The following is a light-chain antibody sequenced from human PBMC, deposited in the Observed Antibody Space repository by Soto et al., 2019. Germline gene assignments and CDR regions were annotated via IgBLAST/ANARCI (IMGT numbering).Light chain of an antibody. Sequence: DIQMTQPPSTLSASVGDRVTITCRASQSISNWLAWYQQKPGRAPNLLIYKASSLQSGVPSRFSGSGSGTEFTLTISRLQPDDFATYYCQQYESYPWTFGQGTKVEIK. CDR1: QSISNW. V-gene: IGKV1-5*03. J-gene: IGKJ1*01. CDR2: KAS. CDR3: QQYESYPWT.